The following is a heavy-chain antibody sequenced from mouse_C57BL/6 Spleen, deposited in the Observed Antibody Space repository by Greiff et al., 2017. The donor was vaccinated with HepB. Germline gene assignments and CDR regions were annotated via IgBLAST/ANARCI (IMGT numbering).Heavy chain of an antibody. V-gene: IGHV1-81*01. CDR3: ERRDYYGSSYQYYFDY. J-gene: IGHJ2*01. D-gene: IGHD1-1*01. Sequence: VQLQQSGAELARPGASVKLSCKASGYTFTSYGISWVKQRTGQGLEWIGEIYPRSGNTYYNEKFKGKATLTADKSSSTAYMELRSLTSEDSAVYFCERRDYYGSSYQYYFDYWGQGTTLTVSS. CDR1: GYTFTSYG. CDR2: IYPRSGNT.